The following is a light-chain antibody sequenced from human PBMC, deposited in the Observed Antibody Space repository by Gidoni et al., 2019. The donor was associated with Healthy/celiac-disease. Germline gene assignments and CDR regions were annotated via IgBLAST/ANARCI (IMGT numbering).Light chain of an antibody. J-gene: IGKJ4*01. CDR3: QQSYSTLLT. Sequence: DIQMTQSPSSLSASVGDRVTITCRASQSIRSYLNWYQQKPGKAPKLLIYAASSVQSGVPSRFSGSGSGKDFTLTISSLQPEEFATYYCQQSYSTLLTFGGGTKVEIK. CDR2: AAS. CDR1: QSIRSY. V-gene: IGKV1-39*01.